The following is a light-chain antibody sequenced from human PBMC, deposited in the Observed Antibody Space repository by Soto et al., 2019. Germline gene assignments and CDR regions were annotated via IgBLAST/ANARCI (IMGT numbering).Light chain of an antibody. CDR1: QGIRNE. V-gene: IGKV1-6*01. CDR3: LQDFTYPRT. CDR2: SAS. Sequence: AIQMTQSPSSVSPSVGERVTITCRASQGIRNELGWYQQKPGKAPKLLIYSASSLQSGVPSRFSGSGSGTDFILTISGLQPEDFAPNFCLQDFTYPRTFGQGTKV. J-gene: IGKJ1*01.